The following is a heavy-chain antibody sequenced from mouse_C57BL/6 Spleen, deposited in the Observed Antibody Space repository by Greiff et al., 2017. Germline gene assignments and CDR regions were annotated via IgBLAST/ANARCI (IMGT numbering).Heavy chain of an antibody. CDR1: GYTFTSYW. Sequence: QVQLQQPGAELVKPGASVTLSCKASGYTFTSYWMHWVKQRPGQGLEWIGMIHPNSGSTNYTEKFKSKATLTVDKSSSTAYMQLSSLTSEDSAVYYCARESIYDGYYVHAMDYWGQGTSVTVSS. J-gene: IGHJ4*01. D-gene: IGHD2-3*01. V-gene: IGHV1-64*01. CDR3: ARESIYDGYYVHAMDY. CDR2: IHPNSGST.